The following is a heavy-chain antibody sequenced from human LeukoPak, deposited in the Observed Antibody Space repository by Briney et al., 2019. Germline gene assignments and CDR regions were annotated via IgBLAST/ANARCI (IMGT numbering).Heavy chain of an antibody. CDR2: IKQGGSEK. D-gene: IGHD3-16*02. CDR1: GFPFSSYW. CDR3: ARADYDYVWGSYRQYYFDY. J-gene: IGHJ4*02. V-gene: IGHV3-7*01. Sequence: GGSLRLSCAASGFPFSSYWMSWVRQAPGKGLEWVANIKQGGSEKYYVDSVKGRFTISRDNAKNSLYLQMNSLRAEDTAVYYCARADYDYVWGSYRQYYFDYWGQGTLVTVSS.